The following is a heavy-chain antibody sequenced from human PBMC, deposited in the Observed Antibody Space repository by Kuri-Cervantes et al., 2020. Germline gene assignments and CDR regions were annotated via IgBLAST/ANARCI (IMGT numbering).Heavy chain of an antibody. CDR2: IYYSGST. V-gene: IGHV4-31*03. Sequence: LSLTCTVSGGSISSGGYYWSWIRQHPGKGLEWIGYIYYSGSTYYNPSLKSRVTISVDTSENQFSLKLSSVTAADTAVYYCARGPRWVRSRYNWFDPWGQGTLVTVSS. CDR1: GGSISSGGYY. J-gene: IGHJ5*02. CDR3: ARGPRWVRSRYNWFDP. D-gene: IGHD1-26*01.